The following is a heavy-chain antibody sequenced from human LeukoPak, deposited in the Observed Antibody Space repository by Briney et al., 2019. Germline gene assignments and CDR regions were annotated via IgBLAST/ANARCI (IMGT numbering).Heavy chain of an antibody. Sequence: ASVKVSCKASGYTFSDYYVHWVRQAPGRGLEWMGWINPASGDTRYAQNFQGRVTMTSDTSITTAYVDLSGLGSDATAVYYCARGGSISGTYFGFDYWGQGTQVTVSS. V-gene: IGHV1-2*02. D-gene: IGHD3-10*01. CDR3: ARGGSISGTYFGFDY. J-gene: IGHJ4*02. CDR1: GYTFSDYY. CDR2: INPASGDT.